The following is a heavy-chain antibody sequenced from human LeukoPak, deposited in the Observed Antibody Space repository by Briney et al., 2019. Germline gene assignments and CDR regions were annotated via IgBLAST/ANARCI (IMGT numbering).Heavy chain of an antibody. CDR3: ARDGKGRNRIGYYFDY. Sequence: QPGGSLRLSCAASGFTFSSYEMNWVRQAPGKGLEWVSYISSSGSTIYYAASVKGRFTISRDNAKNSLYLRMNSLRAEDTAVYYCARDGKGRNRIGYYFDYWGQGTLVTVSS. CDR2: ISSSGSTI. V-gene: IGHV3-48*03. J-gene: IGHJ4*02. CDR1: GFTFSSYE. D-gene: IGHD3-10*01.